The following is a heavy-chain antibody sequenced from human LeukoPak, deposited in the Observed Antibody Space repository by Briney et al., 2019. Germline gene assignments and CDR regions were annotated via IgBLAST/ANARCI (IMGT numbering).Heavy chain of an antibody. CDR3: ARRLGRSFDY. CDR2: INIGNGNT. V-gene: IGHV1-3*04. Sequence: ASVKVSCKASGYTFIIHAIHWVRQAPGQRLEWMGWINIGNGNTKYSQNFQGRITITRDTSATTAYMDLSSLRSEDTAVYYCARRLGRSFDYWGQGTLVTVSS. CDR1: GYTFIIHA. J-gene: IGHJ4*02. D-gene: IGHD2-21*01.